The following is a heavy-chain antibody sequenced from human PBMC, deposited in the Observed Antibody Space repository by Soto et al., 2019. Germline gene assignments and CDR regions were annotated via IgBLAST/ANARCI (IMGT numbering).Heavy chain of an antibody. CDR1: GFTFDDYA. CDR3: AKDRGYDFWSGYRFDY. J-gene: IGHJ4*02. V-gene: IGHV3-9*01. Sequence: EVQLVESGGGLVQPGRSLRLSCAASGFTFDDYAMHWVRQAPGKGLEWVSGISWNSGSIGYADSVKGRFTISRDNAKNSLYRQMNSLRAEDTALYYCAKDRGYDFWSGYRFDYWGQGTLVTVSS. D-gene: IGHD3-3*01. CDR2: ISWNSGSI.